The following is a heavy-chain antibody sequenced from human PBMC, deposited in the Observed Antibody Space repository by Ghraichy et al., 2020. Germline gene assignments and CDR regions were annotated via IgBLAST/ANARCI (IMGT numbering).Heavy chain of an antibody. D-gene: IGHD1-7*01. J-gene: IGHJ6*02. V-gene: IGHV3-30*18. Sequence: GGSLRLSCAASGFTFSSYGMHWVRQAPGKGLEWVAVISYDGSNKYYADSVKGRFTISRDNSKNTLYLQMNSLRAEDTAVYYCAKDHSITGTGNGPSYYYYGMDVWGQGTTVTVSS. CDR2: ISYDGSNK. CDR1: GFTFSSYG. CDR3: AKDHSITGTGNGPSYYYYGMDV.